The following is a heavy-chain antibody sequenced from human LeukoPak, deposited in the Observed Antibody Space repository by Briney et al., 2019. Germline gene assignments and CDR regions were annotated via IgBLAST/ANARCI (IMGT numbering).Heavy chain of an antibody. J-gene: IGHJ4*02. Sequence: SETLSLTCAVSGGSISSGGYSWSWIRQPPGKGLEWIGYIYHSGSTYYNPSLKSRVTISVDRSKNQFSLKLSSVTAADTAVYYCARGSLRGAAHSRGFDYWGQGTLVTVSS. V-gene: IGHV4-30-2*01. CDR2: IYHSGST. CDR3: ARGSLRGAAHSRGFDY. D-gene: IGHD3-10*01. CDR1: GGSISSGGYS.